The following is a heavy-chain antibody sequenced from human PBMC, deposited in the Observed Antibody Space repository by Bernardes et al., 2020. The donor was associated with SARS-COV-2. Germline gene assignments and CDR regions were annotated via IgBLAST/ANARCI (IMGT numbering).Heavy chain of an antibody. CDR1: GFIVSNYW. J-gene: IGHJ4*02. Sequence: GGSLSPSSAASGFIVSNYWMHWIRPAPGKGLVWVSRINTDGSITTYADSVKGRFTVSRDNAKNTLYLQMNSLRAEDTAVYYCARGGYEPFDYWGQGTLVTVSS. CDR2: INTDGSIT. D-gene: IGHD5-12*01. V-gene: IGHV3-74*01. CDR3: ARGGYEPFDY.